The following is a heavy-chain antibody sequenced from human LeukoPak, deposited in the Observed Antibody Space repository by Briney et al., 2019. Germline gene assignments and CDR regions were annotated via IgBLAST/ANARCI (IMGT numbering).Heavy chain of an antibody. Sequence: GGSLRLSCAASGFTFSSYAMSLVRQAPGKGLEWVSAISGSGGSTYYADSVKGRFTISRDNSKNTLYLQMNSLRAEDTAVYYCAKGGYCSGGSCYRDPNWFDPWGQGTLVTVSS. V-gene: IGHV3-23*01. J-gene: IGHJ5*02. CDR3: AKGGYCSGGSCYRDPNWFDP. CDR1: GFTFSSYA. CDR2: ISGSGGST. D-gene: IGHD2-15*01.